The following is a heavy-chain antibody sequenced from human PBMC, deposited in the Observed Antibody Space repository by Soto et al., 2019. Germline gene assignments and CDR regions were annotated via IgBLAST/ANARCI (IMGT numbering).Heavy chain of an antibody. Sequence: ASVKVSCKASGYKFSTYDMHWVRQAPGQRLEWMGWINVGNGNTKYSQKFQDRVTITRDTSAGTAYMELSSLRSEDTAVYYCAKHQNCNHGHYYSTGMDVWGQGTTVTVSS. J-gene: IGHJ6*02. CDR3: AKHQNCNHGHYYSTGMDV. D-gene: IGHD1-1*01. CDR1: GYKFSTYD. V-gene: IGHV1-3*01. CDR2: INVGNGNT.